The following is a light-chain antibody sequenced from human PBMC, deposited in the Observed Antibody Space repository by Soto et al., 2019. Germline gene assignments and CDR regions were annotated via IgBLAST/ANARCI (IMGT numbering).Light chain of an antibody. CDR1: SSNIGSHT. J-gene: IGLJ2*01. V-gene: IGLV1-44*01. CDR3: AAWDDSLNGVV. CDR2: SNN. Sequence: QSVLTQPPSASGTPGQRVTISCSGSSSNIGSHTVNWYQQLPGTAPKLLIYSNNQRPSGVPDRFSGSKSGTSASLAISGLQSEDEADYYCAAWDDSLNGVVFGGATKLTVL.